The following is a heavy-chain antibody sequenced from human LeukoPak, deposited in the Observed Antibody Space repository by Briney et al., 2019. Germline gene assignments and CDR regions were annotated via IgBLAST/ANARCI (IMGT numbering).Heavy chain of an antibody. D-gene: IGHD3-3*01. Sequence: EASVKVSCKASGGTFSSYAISWVRQAPGQGLEWMGAIIPIFGTANYAQKFQGRVTITADESTSTAYMELSSLRSEDTAVYYCARVYDFWSGYYYYGMDVWGQGTTVTVSS. CDR1: GGTFSSYA. V-gene: IGHV1-69*13. CDR2: IIPIFGTA. CDR3: ARVYDFWSGYYYYGMDV. J-gene: IGHJ6*02.